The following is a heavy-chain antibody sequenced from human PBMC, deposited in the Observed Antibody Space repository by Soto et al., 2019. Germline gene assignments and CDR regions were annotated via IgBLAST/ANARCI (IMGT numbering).Heavy chain of an antibody. CDR1: GFTFSSCA. CDR3: ARDKRDLRFLEWSYYFDY. V-gene: IGHV3-30-3*01. CDR2: ISYDGSNK. J-gene: IGHJ4*02. D-gene: IGHD3-3*01. Sequence: ESGGGVVQPGRSLRLSCAASGFTFSSCAMHWVRQAPGKGLEWVALISYDGSNKYYADSVKGRFTISRDNSKNTLYLQMNSLRAEETAVYYCARDKRDLRFLEWSYYFDYWGQGTLVTVSS.